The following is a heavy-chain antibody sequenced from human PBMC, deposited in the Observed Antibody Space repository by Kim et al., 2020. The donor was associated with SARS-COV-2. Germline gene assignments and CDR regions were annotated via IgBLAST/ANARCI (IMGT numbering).Heavy chain of an antibody. J-gene: IGHJ4*02. CDR3: ARTILGYCSSTSCYFDY. Sequence: FQGRVTITADESTSTAYMELSSLRSEDTAVYYCARTILGYCSSTSCYFDYWGQGTLVTVSS. D-gene: IGHD2-2*01. V-gene: IGHV1-69*01.